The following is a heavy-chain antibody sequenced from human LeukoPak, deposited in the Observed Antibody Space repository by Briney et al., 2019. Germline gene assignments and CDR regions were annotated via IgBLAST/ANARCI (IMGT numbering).Heavy chain of an antibody. CDR3: ARSGYKYGADALDI. V-gene: IGHV4-59*01. Sequence: SETLSLTCTVSGASISSYYWSWIRQPPGKGLEWIGYIYYSGSTNYNPSLESRVTISVGTSKTQFSLKLSSVTAADTAVYYCARSGYKYGADALDIWGQGTMVTVSS. D-gene: IGHD5-18*01. CDR1: GASISSYY. J-gene: IGHJ3*02. CDR2: IYYSGST.